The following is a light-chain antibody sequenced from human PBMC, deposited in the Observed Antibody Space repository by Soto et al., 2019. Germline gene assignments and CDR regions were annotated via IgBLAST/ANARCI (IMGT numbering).Light chain of an antibody. CDR1: QNVRNN. Sequence: EIVMTQSPATLSMSPGERATLSCRASQNVRNNLAWYQQKPGQSPRLLIYGASTTSTGIQARFSGSGSGTEFTLTISSLQSVDFAVYYCQKYNNWHPALTFGGGTKVEIK. CDR3: QKYNNWHPALT. CDR2: GAS. V-gene: IGKV3-15*01. J-gene: IGKJ4*01.